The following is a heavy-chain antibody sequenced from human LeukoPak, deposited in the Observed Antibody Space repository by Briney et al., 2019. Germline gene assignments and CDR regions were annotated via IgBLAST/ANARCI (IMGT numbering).Heavy chain of an antibody. CDR1: GFTFSSYA. CDR2: ISSSGSTI. CDR3: ARGGAVLRFLEWLFDAFDI. D-gene: IGHD3-3*01. Sequence: GGSLRLSCAASGFTFSSYAMSWVRQAPGKGLEWVSYISSSGSTIYYADSVKGRFTISRDNAKNSLYLQMNSLRAEDTAVYYCARGGAVLRFLEWLFDAFDIWGQGTMVTVSS. V-gene: IGHV3-48*04. J-gene: IGHJ3*02.